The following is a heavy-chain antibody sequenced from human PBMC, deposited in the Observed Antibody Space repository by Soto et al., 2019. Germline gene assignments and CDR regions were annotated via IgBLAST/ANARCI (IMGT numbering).Heavy chain of an antibody. CDR2: IYPGDSDT. CDR1: GYSFTSYW. J-gene: IGHJ5*02. Sequence: GESLKISCKGSGYSFTSYWIGWVRQMPGKGLEWMGIIYPGDSDTRYSPSFQGQVTISADKSISTAYLQWSSLKASDTAMYYCARLDRYCSGGSCYSRGRWFEPWGQGTLVTVSS. D-gene: IGHD2-15*01. CDR3: ARLDRYCSGGSCYSRGRWFEP. V-gene: IGHV5-51*01.